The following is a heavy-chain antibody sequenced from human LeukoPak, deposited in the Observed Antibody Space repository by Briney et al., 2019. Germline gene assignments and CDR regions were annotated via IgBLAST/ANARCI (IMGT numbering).Heavy chain of an antibody. CDR3: AREVAGLFDY. CDR1: GFTFSTYW. CDR2: IYSGGST. J-gene: IGHJ4*02. D-gene: IGHD6-19*01. V-gene: IGHV3-53*01. Sequence: GGSLRLSCAASGFTFSTYWMHWVRQAPGKGLEWVSVIYSGGSTYYADSVKGRFTISRDNSKNTLYLQMNSLRAEDTAVYYCAREVAGLFDYWGQGTLVTVSS.